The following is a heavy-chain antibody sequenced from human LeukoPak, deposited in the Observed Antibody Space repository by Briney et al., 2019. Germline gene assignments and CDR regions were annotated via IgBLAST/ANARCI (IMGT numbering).Heavy chain of an antibody. Sequence: PSETLSLTCTVSGGSISSSSYYWGWIRQPPGKGLEWNGSIYYSGSTYYNPSLKSRVTISVDTSKNQFSLKLSSVTAADTAVYYCARHRGYTAMVTGYFDYWGQGTLVTVSS. CDR3: ARHRGYTAMVTGYFDY. D-gene: IGHD5-18*01. J-gene: IGHJ4*02. CDR1: GGSISSSSYY. V-gene: IGHV4-39*01. CDR2: IYYSGST.